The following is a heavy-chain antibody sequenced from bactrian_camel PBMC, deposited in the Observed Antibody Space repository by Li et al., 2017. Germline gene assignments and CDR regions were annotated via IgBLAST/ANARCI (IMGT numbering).Heavy chain of an antibody. V-gene: IGHV3-2*01. J-gene: IGHJ4*01. CDR2: ISGASNT. CDR1: GFTFSMHY. Sequence: HVQLVESGGGLVQPGGSLRLSCAASGFTFSMHYMNWVRQAPGKGLEWVSSISGASNTYYPNSVKGRFTIARDNTKNTMYLQMLSLKSEDTALYYCAAGPRSPSP.